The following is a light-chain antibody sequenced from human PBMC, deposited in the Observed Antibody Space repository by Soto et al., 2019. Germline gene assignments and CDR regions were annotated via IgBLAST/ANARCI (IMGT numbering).Light chain of an antibody. V-gene: IGKV1-5*03. J-gene: IGKJ2*01. CDR3: QQYSSYSYT. CDR2: QAS. Sequence: DIQMTQSPSTLSASVGDRVTITCRASQSISTWLSWYQQKPGKAPKLLIHQASILESGVPSRFSGSGSGTEFTLTNSSLQPDDFATYYCQQYSSYSYTFGQGTKLEIK. CDR1: QSISTW.